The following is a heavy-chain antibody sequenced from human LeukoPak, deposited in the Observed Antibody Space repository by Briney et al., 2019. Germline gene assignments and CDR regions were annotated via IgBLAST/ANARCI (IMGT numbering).Heavy chain of an antibody. CDR1: GFTFSNYW. V-gene: IGHV3-7*01. Sequence: GGSLRLSCAASGFTFSNYWMSWVRQAPGKGLEWVANIKEDGSEKYYVDSVKGRFTISRDNARNSMYLQMNSLRAEDTAVYYCASGRQLGYWGQGTLVTVSS. CDR3: ASGRQLGY. D-gene: IGHD6-13*01. J-gene: IGHJ4*02. CDR2: IKEDGSEK.